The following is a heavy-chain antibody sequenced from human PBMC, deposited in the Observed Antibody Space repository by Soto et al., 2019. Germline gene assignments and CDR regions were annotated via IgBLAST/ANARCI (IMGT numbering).Heavy chain of an antibody. J-gene: IGHJ6*02. CDR3: ATDMGQLVVDV. V-gene: IGHV3-33*01. Sequence: QVQLVESGGGVVQPGTSLRLSCAASGFTFSSYGMHWVRQAPGKGLEWVAFMWYDGSSKKYADSGKGRFTISRDNSKITLYLQMDNLRVEDTALYYCATDMGQLVVDVWGQGTAVTVSS. CDR1: GFTFSSYG. CDR2: MWYDGSSK. D-gene: IGHD1-26*01.